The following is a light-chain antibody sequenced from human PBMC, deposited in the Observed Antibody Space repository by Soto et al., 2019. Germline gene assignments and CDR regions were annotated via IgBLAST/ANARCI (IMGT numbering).Light chain of an antibody. CDR3: QHYGSSPRT. V-gene: IGKV3-20*01. Sequence: EIVLTQSPGTLSFSPGERATLSCRASQSITNNYLAWYQQKAGQVPRLLLYGASTRPTVIPDRFSGSGSGTDFTLTITRLEPDDFAVYYCQHYGSSPRTFGQGTKVEIK. CDR2: GAS. CDR1: QSITNNY. J-gene: IGKJ1*01.